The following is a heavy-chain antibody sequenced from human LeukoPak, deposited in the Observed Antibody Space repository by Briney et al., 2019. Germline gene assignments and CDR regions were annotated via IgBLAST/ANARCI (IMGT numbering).Heavy chain of an antibody. D-gene: IGHD3-10*01. CDR2: LSYSGGYT. Sequence: GGSLRLSCAASGFTFGSLAMSWVRQAPGKGLEWVSALSYSGGYTYYTDSEKARLPISRDHSKNILYLQMNSVRAEDPAVYYCTKDYTFTGSYYWGQGTLVTVSS. CDR1: GFTFGSLA. CDR3: TKDYTFTGSYY. V-gene: IGHV3-23*01. J-gene: IGHJ4*02.